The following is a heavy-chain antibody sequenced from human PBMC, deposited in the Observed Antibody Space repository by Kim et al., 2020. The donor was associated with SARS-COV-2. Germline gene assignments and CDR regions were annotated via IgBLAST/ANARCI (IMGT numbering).Heavy chain of an antibody. V-gene: IGHV1-3*01. CDR2: INADNGNT. D-gene: IGHD3-3*01. Sequence: ASVKVSCKASGYSFNNIAIHWVRQAPGQGLEWVGWINADNGNTKYSQKFQGRVTLSRDTSANTAYMEVSSLRFEDAAVFYCGRAAVFWNGVVVWGQGTTV. J-gene: IGHJ6*02. CDR1: GYSFNNIA. CDR3: GRAAVFWNGVVV.